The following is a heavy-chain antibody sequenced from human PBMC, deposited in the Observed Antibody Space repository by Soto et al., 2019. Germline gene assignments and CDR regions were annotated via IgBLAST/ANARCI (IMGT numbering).Heavy chain of an antibody. V-gene: IGHV3-23*01. D-gene: IGHD3-22*01. Sequence: PGGSLRLSCAASGFTFSSYAMSWVRQAPGKGLEWVSAISGSGGSTYYADSVKGRFTISRDNSKNTLYLQMNSLRAEDTAVYYCAKYYYDSSGYYHSGPYFDYWGQGTLVTVSS. CDR3: AKYYYDSSGYYHSGPYFDY. J-gene: IGHJ4*02. CDR1: GFTFSSYA. CDR2: ISGSGGST.